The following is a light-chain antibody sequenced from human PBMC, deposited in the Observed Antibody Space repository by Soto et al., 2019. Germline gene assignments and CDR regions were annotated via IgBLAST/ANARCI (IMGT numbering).Light chain of an antibody. V-gene: IGKV1-9*01. CDR3: EQINTYPLT. Sequence: DIQMTQSPAFLSASVGDRVTITCRASQGIINYLAWYQQKPGKAPKLLIYAASTLQSGVPSRFSGSGSGTEFTLTISSLQPEDFATYYCEQINTYPLTFGGGTKVDIK. CDR2: AAS. CDR1: QGIINY. J-gene: IGKJ4*01.